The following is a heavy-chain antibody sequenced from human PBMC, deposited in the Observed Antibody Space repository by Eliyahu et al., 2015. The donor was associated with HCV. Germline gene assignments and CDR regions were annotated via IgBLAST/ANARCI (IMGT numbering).Heavy chain of an antibody. D-gene: IGHD4-17*01. J-gene: IGHJ4*02. CDR3: ARTPHYGDYALYYFDY. V-gene: IGHV2-26*01. Sequence: QVTLKESGPVLVKPTETLTLTCTVSGFSLSNARMGVSWIRQPPGKALEWLAHIFSNDQKTHRTSPKSRLTISKDTSKSQVVLTMTNMDPVDTATYYCARTPHYGDYALYYFDYWGQGTLVTVSS. CDR1: GFSLSNARMG. CDR2: IFSNDQK.